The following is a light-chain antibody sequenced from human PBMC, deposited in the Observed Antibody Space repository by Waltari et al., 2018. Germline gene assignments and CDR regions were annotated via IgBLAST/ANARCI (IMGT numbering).Light chain of an antibody. J-gene: IGLJ3*02. CDR3: GLYMGSGISV. V-gene: IGLV8-61*01. CDR2: STN. CDR1: SGSVSTNYH. Sequence: QTVVTQEPSFSVSPGGTVTLTCALSSGSVSTNYHHSWYQQTPGQAPRTLIYSTNTRASRVHDRFSGSILGNKAALTITGAQADDESDYYCGLYMGSGISVFGGGTKLTVL.